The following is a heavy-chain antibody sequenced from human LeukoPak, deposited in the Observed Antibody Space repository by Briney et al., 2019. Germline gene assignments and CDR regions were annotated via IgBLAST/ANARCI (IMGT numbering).Heavy chain of an antibody. V-gene: IGHV4-59*01. CDR2: IYYSGST. J-gene: IGHJ4*02. Sequence: SETLSLTCTVSGGSISSYYWSWLRQPRAKGPEWIGYIYYSGSTNYNPSLKSRVTISIDTSKNQFSLKLSSVTAADTAVYYCARRAYSSGYYFFDFWGQGTLVTVSS. CDR1: GGSISSYY. CDR3: ARRAYSSGYYFFDF. D-gene: IGHD3-22*01.